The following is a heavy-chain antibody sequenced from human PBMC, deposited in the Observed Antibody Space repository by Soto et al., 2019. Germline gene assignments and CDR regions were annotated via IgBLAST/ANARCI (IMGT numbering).Heavy chain of an antibody. CDR1: GYTFTSYY. D-gene: IGHD5-12*01. J-gene: IGHJ6*03. CDR3: ARRVEWLRSGYYYYYMDV. Sequence: ASVKVSCKASGYTFTSYYMHWVRQAPGQGLEWMGIINPSGGSTSYAQKFQGRVTMTRDTSTSTVYMELSSLRSEDTAVYYCARRVEWLRSGYYYYYMDVWGKGTTVTVSS. V-gene: IGHV1-46*03. CDR2: INPSGGST.